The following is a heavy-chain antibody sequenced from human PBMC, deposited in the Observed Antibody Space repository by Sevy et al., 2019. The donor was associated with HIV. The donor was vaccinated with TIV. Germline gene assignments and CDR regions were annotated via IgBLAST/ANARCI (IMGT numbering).Heavy chain of an antibody. CDR1: GGSISSYY. CDR2: IYYSGST. V-gene: IGHV4-59*01. D-gene: IGHD3-3*01. CDR3: ARSINYDFWSGYYGRTAYYYYGMDV. J-gene: IGHJ6*02. Sequence: SETLSLTCTVSGGSISSYYWSWIRQPPGKGLEWIGYIYYSGSTNYNPSLKSRVTISVDTSKNQCALKLSSVTAADTAVYYCARSINYDFWSGYYGRTAYYYYGMDVWGQGTTVTVSS.